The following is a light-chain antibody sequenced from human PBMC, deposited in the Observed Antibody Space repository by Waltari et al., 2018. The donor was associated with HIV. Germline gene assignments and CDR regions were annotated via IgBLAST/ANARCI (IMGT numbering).Light chain of an antibody. CDR1: SGDVDNYNL. CDR2: EVT. J-gene: IGLJ2*01. V-gene: IGLV2-23*02. CDR3: CSYGNSGTFVL. Sequence: QSALTQPASVSRSPGQSLTISCTEPSGDVDNYNLVSWYQQYTGRAPKLLIYEVTKRPSGVSNRFSGSKSGNTASLTISDLQAEDEAKYYCCSYGNSGTFVLFGGGTRVTV.